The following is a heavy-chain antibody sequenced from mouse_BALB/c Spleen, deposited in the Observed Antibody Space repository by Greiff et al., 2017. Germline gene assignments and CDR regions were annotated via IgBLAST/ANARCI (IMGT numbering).Heavy chain of an antibody. CDR3: ARTYGNYVLAMDY. CDR1: GFTFSSYG. D-gene: IGHD2-10*02. Sequence: EVQLVESGGDLVKPGGSLKLSCAASGFTFSSYGMSWVRQTPDKRLEWVATISSGGSYTYYPDSVKGRFTISRDNAKNTLYLQMSSLKSEDTAMYYCARTYGNYVLAMDYWGQGTSVTVSS. CDR2: ISSGGSYT. J-gene: IGHJ4*01. V-gene: IGHV5-6*01.